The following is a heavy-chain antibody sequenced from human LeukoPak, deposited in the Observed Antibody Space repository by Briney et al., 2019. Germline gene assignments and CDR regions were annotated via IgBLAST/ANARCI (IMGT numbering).Heavy chain of an antibody. J-gene: IGHJ4*02. V-gene: IGHV1-8*02. CDR2: MNPNSGNT. CDR1: GYTFTSYG. CDR3: ARGGRGYSSGLLGY. D-gene: IGHD6-19*01. Sequence: ASVKVSCKASGYTFTSYGISWVRQATGQGLEWMGWMNPNSGNTGYAQKFQGRITMTRNTSISTAYMELSSLRSEDTAVYYCARGGRGYSSGLLGYWGQGTLVTVSS.